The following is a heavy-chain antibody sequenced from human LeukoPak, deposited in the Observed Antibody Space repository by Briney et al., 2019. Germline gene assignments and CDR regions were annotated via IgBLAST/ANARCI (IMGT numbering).Heavy chain of an antibody. CDR3: ARDTLTYTYGRGAFDI. CDR1: GGSFSGYY. CDR2: INHSGST. D-gene: IGHD5-18*01. J-gene: IGHJ3*02. V-gene: IGHV4-34*01. Sequence: SETLSLTCAVYGGSFSGYYWSWIRQPPGKGLEWIGEINHSGSTNYNPSLKSRVTISVDTSKNQFSLKLSSVTAADTAVYSCARDTLTYTYGRGAFDIWGQGTMVTVSS.